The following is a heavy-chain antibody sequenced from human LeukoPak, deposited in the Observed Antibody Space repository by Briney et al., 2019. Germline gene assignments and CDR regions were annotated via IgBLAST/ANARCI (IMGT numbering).Heavy chain of an antibody. V-gene: IGHV4-34*01. J-gene: IGHJ4*02. CDR2: INHSGST. D-gene: IGHD2-15*01. CDR1: GGSFSGCY. CDR3: ARLWSAAADY. Sequence: PSETLCLTCAVYGGSFSGCYWSRIRQPPGKELEWIGEINHSGSTNYNPSLKSRVTISVDTSKNQFSLKLSSVTAADTAVYYCARLWSAAADYWGQGTLVTVSS.